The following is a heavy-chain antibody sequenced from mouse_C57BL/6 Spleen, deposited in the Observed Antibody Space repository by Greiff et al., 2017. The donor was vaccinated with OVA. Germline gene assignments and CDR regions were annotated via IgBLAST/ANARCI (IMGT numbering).Heavy chain of an antibody. Sequence: VQLQQSGPELVKPGASVKISCKASGYTFTDYYINWVKQRPGQGLEWIGWIFPGSGSNYYNEKFKGKATLTVDKSSSTAAMLLSSLTSDDAAVYFCARQLRLPGAMDYWGQGTSVTVSS. CDR1: GYTFTDYY. D-gene: IGHD3-2*02. CDR3: ARQLRLPGAMDY. V-gene: IGHV1-75*01. CDR2: IFPGSGSN. J-gene: IGHJ4*01.